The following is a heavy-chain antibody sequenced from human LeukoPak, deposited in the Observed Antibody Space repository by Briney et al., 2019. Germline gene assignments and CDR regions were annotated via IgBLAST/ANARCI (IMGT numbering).Heavy chain of an antibody. CDR2: IKEDGSEK. CDR1: GFTLSNYW. D-gene: IGHD1-14*01. V-gene: IGHV3-7*01. CDR3: TRQGHHNFEY. J-gene: IGHJ4*02. Sequence: EGSQRLSCAASGFTLSNYWMSWVRQAPGKGLEWVANIKEDGSEKFYVDSVKGRFTISRDNAKNLLHLQLNSLRAEDTAVYYCTRQGHHNFEYWGQGTLVTVSS.